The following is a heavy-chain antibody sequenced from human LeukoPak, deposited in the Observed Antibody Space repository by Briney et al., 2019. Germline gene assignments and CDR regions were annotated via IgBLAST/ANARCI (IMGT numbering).Heavy chain of an antibody. CDR3: ASLSTVTPSLDGMDA. CDR1: GFTVSSNY. D-gene: IGHD4-17*01. J-gene: IGHJ6*02. V-gene: IGHV3-53*01. Sequence: GGSLRLSCAASGFTVSSNYMSWVRQAPGKGLEWVSVIYSGGSTYYADSVKGRFTISRDNSKNTLYLQMNSLRAEDTAVYYCASLSTVTPSLDGMDAWGQGTTVTVSS. CDR2: IYSGGST.